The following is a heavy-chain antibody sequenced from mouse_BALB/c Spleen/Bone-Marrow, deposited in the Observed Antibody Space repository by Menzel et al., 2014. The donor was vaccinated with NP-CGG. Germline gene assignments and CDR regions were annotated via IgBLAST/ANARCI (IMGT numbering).Heavy chain of an antibody. CDR2: INPDSSTI. J-gene: IGHJ2*01. CDR3: ARLDYYGRGDY. V-gene: IGHV4-1*02. Sequence: EVQVVESGGGLVQPGGSLKLSCAASGFDFSRYWMSWVRQAPGKGLEWIGAINPDSSTINYTPSLKDKFIISRDNAKNTLYLRLSRVRSEDTALYYCARLDYYGRGDYWGQGTTLTVSS. D-gene: IGHD1-2*01. CDR1: GFDFSRYW.